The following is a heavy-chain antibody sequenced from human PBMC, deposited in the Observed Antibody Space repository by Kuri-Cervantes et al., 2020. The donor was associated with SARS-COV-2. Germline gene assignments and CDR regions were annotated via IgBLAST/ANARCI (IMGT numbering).Heavy chain of an antibody. D-gene: IGHD4-17*01. CDR3: ARDLMTTVTTGAFDI. V-gene: IGHV1-2*02. Sequence: ASVKVSCKASGYTFTDYYIHWVRQAPGQGLEWMGWISPNGGGTNYARKFQGRVTMARDTSISTAYMELSRLRSDDTAVYYCARDLMTTVTTGAFDIWGQGTMVTVSS. CDR1: GYTFTDYY. CDR2: ISPNGGGT. J-gene: IGHJ3*02.